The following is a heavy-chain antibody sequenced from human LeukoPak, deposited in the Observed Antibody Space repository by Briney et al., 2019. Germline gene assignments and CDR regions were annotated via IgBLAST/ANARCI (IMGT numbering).Heavy chain of an antibody. J-gene: IGHJ4*02. D-gene: IGHD3-10*01. V-gene: IGHV3-7*01. CDR2: IKEDGSEE. Sequence: GGSPRLSCAASGFTFSSYWMSWVRQTPGKGLEWVANIKEDGSEEYYVDSVKGRFTCSRDNAKNSLYLQMNSLRAEDTAVYYCARDSGIRTVDYWGQGTLVTVSS. CDR3: ARDSGIRTVDY. CDR1: GFTFSSYW.